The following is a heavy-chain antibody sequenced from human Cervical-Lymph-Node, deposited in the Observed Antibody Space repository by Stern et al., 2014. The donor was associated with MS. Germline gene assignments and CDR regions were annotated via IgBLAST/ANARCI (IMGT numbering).Heavy chain of an antibody. CDR1: GFSLRTSGLG. J-gene: IGHJ4*02. V-gene: IGHV2-5*01. CDR2: IYRHDQK. Sequence: QVTLRESGPALVKPTQTLTLTCTFSGFSLRTSGLGAGWIRQPQGEALEWLAYIYRHDQKRYSPALNSRPTITNNTSKNQVVLTLTNVDPVDTATYYCAHRTAGPFDYWGQGTLVTVSS. CDR3: AHRTAGPFDY.